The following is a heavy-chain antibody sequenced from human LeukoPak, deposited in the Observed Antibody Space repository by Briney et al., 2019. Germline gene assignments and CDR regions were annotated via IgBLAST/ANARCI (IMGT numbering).Heavy chain of an antibody. CDR2: INSDGSSR. CDR1: GFTFTNYW. V-gene: IGHV3-74*01. D-gene: IGHD2-15*01. Sequence: GGSLRLSCAASGFTFTNYWMHWVRQGQGKGLVWVSRINSDGSSRNYADSLKGRFTISRDNSKNTLYLQMNNLRAEDTAVYYCAKGGCRGTCNPLAYWGQGALVTVSP. CDR3: AKGGCRGTCNPLAY. J-gene: IGHJ4*02.